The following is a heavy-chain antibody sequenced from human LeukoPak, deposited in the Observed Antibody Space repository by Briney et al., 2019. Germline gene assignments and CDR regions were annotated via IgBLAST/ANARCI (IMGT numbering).Heavy chain of an antibody. D-gene: IGHD1-26*01. V-gene: IGHV4-34*01. CDR3: ARHEYSGSYYGLSWFDP. CDR1: GGSFSGYY. J-gene: IGHJ5*02. CDR2: INHSGST. Sequence: SETLSLTCAVYGGSFSGYYWSWIRQPPGKGLEWIGEINHSGSTNYNPSLKSRVTISVDTSKTQLSLKLSSLTAADTAVYYCARHEYSGSYYGLSWFDPWGQGTLVTVSS.